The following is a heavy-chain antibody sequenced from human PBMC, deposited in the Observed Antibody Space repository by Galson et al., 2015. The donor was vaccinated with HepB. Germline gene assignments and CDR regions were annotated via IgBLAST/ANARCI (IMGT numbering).Heavy chain of an antibody. CDR2: TYYRSKWYN. J-gene: IGHJ6*03. D-gene: IGHD2-2*02. Sequence: CAISGDSVSSNSAAWNWIRQSPSRGLEWLGRTYYRSKWYNDYAVSVKSRITINPDTSKNQFSLQLNSVTPEDTAVYYCARDREKRIVVVPAAIHLNYYYYYMDVWGKGTTVTVSS. CDR1: GDSVSSNSAA. V-gene: IGHV6-1*01. CDR3: ARDREKRIVVVPAAIHLNYYYYYMDV.